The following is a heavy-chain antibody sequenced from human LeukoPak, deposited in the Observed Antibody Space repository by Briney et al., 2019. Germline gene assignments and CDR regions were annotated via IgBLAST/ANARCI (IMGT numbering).Heavy chain of an antibody. CDR3: ARAADYDSSGYPYYFDY. D-gene: IGHD3-22*01. J-gene: IGHJ4*02. V-gene: IGHV4-30-2*01. CDR2: IYHSGTT. CDR1: GDSISSGGYS. Sequence: SETLSLTCAVSGDSISSGGYSWSWIRQPPGKGLEWIGYIYHSGTTYYNPSLKSRVTILVDRSKNQFSLKLSSVTAADTAVYYCARAADYDSSGYPYYFDYWGQGTLVTVSS.